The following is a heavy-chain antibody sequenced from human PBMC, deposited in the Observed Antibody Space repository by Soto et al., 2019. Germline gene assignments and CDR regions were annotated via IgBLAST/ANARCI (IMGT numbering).Heavy chain of an antibody. V-gene: IGHV3-21*01. CDR1: GFTFSSYS. CDR3: ARSRSVAAALKFDP. Sequence: GGSLRLSCAASGFTFSSYSMNWVRQATGKGLEWVSSISSSSSYIYYADSVKGRFTISRDNAKNSLYLQMNSLRAEDTAVYYCARSRSVAAALKFDPWGQGTLVTVSS. D-gene: IGHD6-13*01. CDR2: ISSSSSYI. J-gene: IGHJ5*02.